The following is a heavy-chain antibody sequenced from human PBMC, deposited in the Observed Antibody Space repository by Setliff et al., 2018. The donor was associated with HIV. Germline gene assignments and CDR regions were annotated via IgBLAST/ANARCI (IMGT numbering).Heavy chain of an antibody. CDR1: GGSVSTGNYY. Sequence: SETLSLTCTVSGGSVSTGNYYWNWIRLPPGKGLEWIGRIYTGGSTNYNPSLKSRVTISVDTSKNQFSLKLSSVTAADTAVYYCARWGEAADFQHWGQGTLVTVSS. J-gene: IGHJ1*01. CDR2: IYTGGST. D-gene: IGHD2-15*01. V-gene: IGHV4-61*02. CDR3: ARWGEAADFQH.